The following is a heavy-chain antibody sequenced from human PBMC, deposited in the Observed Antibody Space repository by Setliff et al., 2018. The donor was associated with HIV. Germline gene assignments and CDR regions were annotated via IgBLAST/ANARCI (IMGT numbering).Heavy chain of an antibody. CDR3: ARDRKAIAYYYDSSGYEYFDY. J-gene: IGHJ4*02. CDR1: GFTFSTYS. CDR2: ISSSGSTI. Sequence: GGSLRLSCEASGFTFSTYSMNWVRQAPGKGLEWVSYISSSGSTIYYADSVKGRFTISRDNAKNSLYLQMNSLRAEDTALYFCARDRKAIAYYYDSSGYEYFDYWGQGTSVTVSS. V-gene: IGHV3-48*04. D-gene: IGHD3-22*01.